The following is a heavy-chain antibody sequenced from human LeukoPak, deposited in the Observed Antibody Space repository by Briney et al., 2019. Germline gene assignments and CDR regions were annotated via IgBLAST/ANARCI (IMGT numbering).Heavy chain of an antibody. CDR1: GGTFSSYA. CDR3: ARGQRFPITIFGVVKKRDYYYMDV. D-gene: IGHD3-3*01. CDR2: IIPIFGTA. V-gene: IGHV1-69*13. J-gene: IGHJ6*03. Sequence: SVKVSCKASGGTFSSYAISWVRQAPGQGLEWMGGIIPIFGTANYAQKFQGRVTITADESTSTAYMELSSLRSEDTAVYYCARGQRFPITIFGVVKKRDYYYMDVWGKGTTVTVSS.